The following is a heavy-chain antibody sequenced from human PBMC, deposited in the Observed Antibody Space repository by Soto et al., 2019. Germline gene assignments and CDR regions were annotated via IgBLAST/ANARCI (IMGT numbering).Heavy chain of an antibody. CDR2: ISGTGATV. J-gene: IGHJ4*02. Sequence: PGGSLRLSCAASGFSFSSYTMNWVRQAPGKGPEWVSYISGTGATVYYADSVKGRFTASRDNAKNSLYLQMNSLRDEDTASYYCAREGPAPPYYFYDYWGQGTLVTVSS. V-gene: IGHV3-48*02. CDR1: GFSFSSYT. D-gene: IGHD3-10*01. CDR3: AREGPAPPYYFYDY.